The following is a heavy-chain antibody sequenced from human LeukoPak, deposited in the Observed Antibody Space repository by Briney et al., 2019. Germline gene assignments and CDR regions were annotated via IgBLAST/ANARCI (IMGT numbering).Heavy chain of an antibody. CDR1: GFTFSSYS. V-gene: IGHV3-21*01. CDR2: ISSSSSYI. J-gene: IGHJ5*02. CDR3: ARDSSSTSMDNWFDP. D-gene: IGHD2-2*01. Sequence: GGSRRLSCEASGFTFSSYSMNWVRQAPGKGLEWVSSISSSSSYIYYADSVKGRFTISRDNAKNSLYLQMNSLRAEDTAVYYCARDSSSTSMDNWFDPWGQGTLVTVSS.